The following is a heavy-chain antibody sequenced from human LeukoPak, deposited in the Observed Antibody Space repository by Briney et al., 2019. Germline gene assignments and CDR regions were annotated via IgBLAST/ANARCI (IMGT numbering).Heavy chain of an antibody. V-gene: IGHV3-21*01. CDR2: ISSSSSYI. Sequence: GGSLRLSCAASGFTFSSYEMNWVRQAPGKGLEWVSSISSSSSYIYYADSVKGRFTISRDNAKNSLYLQMNSLRAEDTAVYYCARALDGYDFWSGYVYWGQGTLVTVSS. CDR1: GFTFSSYE. J-gene: IGHJ4*02. CDR3: ARALDGYDFWSGYVY. D-gene: IGHD3-3*01.